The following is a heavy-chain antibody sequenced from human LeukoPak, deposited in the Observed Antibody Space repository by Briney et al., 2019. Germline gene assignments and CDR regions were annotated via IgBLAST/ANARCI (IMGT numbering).Heavy chain of an antibody. CDR2: INPNSGGT. Sequence: GASVKVSCKASGYTFTGYYMHWVRQAPGQGLEWMGWINPNSGGTNYAQKFQGWVTMTRDTSISTAYMELSRLRSDDTAVYYCARAPSTNWNYPHYYYYYGMDVWGQGTTVTVSS. J-gene: IGHJ6*02. CDR1: GYTFTGYY. CDR3: ARAPSTNWNYPHYYYYYGMDV. V-gene: IGHV1-2*04. D-gene: IGHD1-7*01.